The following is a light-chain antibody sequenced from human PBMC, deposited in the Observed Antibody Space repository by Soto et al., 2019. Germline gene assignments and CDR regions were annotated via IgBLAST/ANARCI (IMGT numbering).Light chain of an antibody. V-gene: IGLV1-47*01. J-gene: IGLJ2*01. CDR2: RNN. Sequence: QSVLTQPPSASGTPGQRVTISCSGSTSNIGSNYVYWYQQLPGTAPKLLIYRNNQRPSGVPDRFSGSKSGTSASLAISGLRSGDEAEYYCAAWDDSLSGVVFGGGTKLPVL. CDR3: AAWDDSLSGVV. CDR1: TSNIGSNY.